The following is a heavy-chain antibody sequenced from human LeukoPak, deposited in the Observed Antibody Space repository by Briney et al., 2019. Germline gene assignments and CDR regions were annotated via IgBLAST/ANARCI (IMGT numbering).Heavy chain of an antibody. CDR2: ISGSGGST. Sequence: PGGSLRLSCAASGLTFSSYGMSWVRQAPGKGLEWVSAISGSGGSTYYADSVKGRFTISRDNPKNTLYLQMNSLRVEDTAVYYCARDLNRAVAGGYYYYYMDVWGKGTTVTISS. J-gene: IGHJ6*03. CDR3: ARDLNRAVAGGYYYYYMDV. CDR1: GLTFSSYG. V-gene: IGHV3-23*01. D-gene: IGHD6-19*01.